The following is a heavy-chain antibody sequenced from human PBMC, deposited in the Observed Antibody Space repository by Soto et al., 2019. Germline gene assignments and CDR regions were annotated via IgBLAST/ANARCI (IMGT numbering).Heavy chain of an antibody. Sequence: QVQLQESGPGLVKPSGTLSLTCAVSGGSITSSNWWSWVRQSPGKGLEWIGEIYHSGSTNYNPSLKSRVTISVDKSKNQFSLKMTSVTAADTAVYYCARVYSGGWRLDYWGQGTLVTVSS. CDR2: IYHSGST. D-gene: IGHD6-19*01. CDR3: ARVYSGGWRLDY. CDR1: GGSITSSNW. V-gene: IGHV4-4*02. J-gene: IGHJ4*02.